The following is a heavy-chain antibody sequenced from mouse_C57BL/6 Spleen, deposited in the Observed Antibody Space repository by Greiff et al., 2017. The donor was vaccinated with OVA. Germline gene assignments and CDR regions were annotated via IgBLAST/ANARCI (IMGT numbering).Heavy chain of an antibody. CDR3: ARSLYDYDEAVDY. D-gene: IGHD2-4*01. CDR1: GYTFTSYW. Sequence: QVQLQQPGAELVKPGASVKMSCKASGYTFTSYWITWVKQRPGQGLEWIGDIYPGSGSTNYNEKFKSKATLTVDTSSSTAYMQLSSLTSEDSAVYYCARSLYDYDEAVDYWGQGTSVTVSS. J-gene: IGHJ4*01. CDR2: IYPGSGST. V-gene: IGHV1-55*01.